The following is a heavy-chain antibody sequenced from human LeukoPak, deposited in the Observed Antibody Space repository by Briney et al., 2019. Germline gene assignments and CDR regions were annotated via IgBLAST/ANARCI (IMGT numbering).Heavy chain of an antibody. CDR2: VNPNSGGT. Sequence: GASVKVSCKASGHTFTGYYMHWVRQAPGQGLEWMGWVNPNSGGTNYAQKFQGRVTMTRDTSISTAYMELSRLRSDDTAVYYCARDTGCSYGTSGDIWGQGTMVTVSS. CDR3: ARDTGCSYGTSGDI. CDR1: GHTFTGYY. D-gene: IGHD5-18*01. V-gene: IGHV1-2*02. J-gene: IGHJ3*02.